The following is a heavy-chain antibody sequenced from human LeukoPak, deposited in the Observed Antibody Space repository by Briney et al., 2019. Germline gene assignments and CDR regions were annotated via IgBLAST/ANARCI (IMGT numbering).Heavy chain of an antibody. CDR1: GGSFSGYY. CDR2: INHSGST. D-gene: IGHD3-10*01. V-gene: IGHV4-34*01. CDR3: ARAGEFGVIDY. J-gene: IGHJ4*02. Sequence: SETLSLTCAVYGGSFSGYYGSWIRQPPGKGLEWIGEINHSGSTNYNPSLKSRVTISVDTSKNQFSLKSSSVTAADTAVYYCARAGEFGVIDYWGQGTLVTVSS.